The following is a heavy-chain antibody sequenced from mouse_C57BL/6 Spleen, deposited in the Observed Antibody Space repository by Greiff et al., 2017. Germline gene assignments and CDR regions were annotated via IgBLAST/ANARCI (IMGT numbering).Heavy chain of an antibody. CDR2: INPNNGGT. V-gene: IGHV1-26*01. Sequence: VQLQQSGPELVKPGASVKISCKASGYTFTDYYMNWVKQSHGKSLEWIGDINPNNGGTSYNQKFKGKATLTVDKSSSTAYMELRSLTSEDSAVYYCARGGPRSFAYWGQGTLVTVSA. D-gene: IGHD3-3*01. CDR3: ARGGPRSFAY. J-gene: IGHJ3*01. CDR1: GYTFTDYY.